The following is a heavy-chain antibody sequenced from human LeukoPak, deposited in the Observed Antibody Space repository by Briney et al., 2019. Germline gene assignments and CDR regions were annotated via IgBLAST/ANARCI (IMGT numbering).Heavy chain of an antibody. J-gene: IGHJ4*02. D-gene: IGHD6-13*01. CDR1: GFTFSSYA. CDR3: ARGPSIAAAD. V-gene: IGHV3-30*04. CDR2: ISYDGSNK. Sequence: GRSLRLSCAASGFTFSSYAMYWVRQAPGKGLEWVAVISYDGSNKYYADSVKGRFTISRDNSKNTLYLQMNSLRAEDTAVYYCARGPSIAAADWGQGTLVTVSS.